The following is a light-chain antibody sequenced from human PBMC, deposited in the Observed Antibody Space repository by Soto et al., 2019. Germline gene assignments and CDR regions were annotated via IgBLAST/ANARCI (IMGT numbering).Light chain of an antibody. J-gene: IGKJ4*01. Sequence: EIVLTQSPGTLSLSPGERATLSCRASQSVSNNYLAWYQQKPGQAPRLLIYGASNRATGIPDRFSGSGSGTDFTLTISRLEPEDFAVYYCQQYNNWLTFGGGTKVEIK. CDR3: QQYNNWLT. CDR2: GAS. V-gene: IGKV3-20*01. CDR1: QSVSNNY.